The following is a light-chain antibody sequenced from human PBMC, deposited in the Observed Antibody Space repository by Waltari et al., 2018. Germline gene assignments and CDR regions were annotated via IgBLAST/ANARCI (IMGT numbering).Light chain of an antibody. V-gene: IGLV8-61*01. J-gene: IGLJ3*02. Sequence: QTVVTQEPSLSVSPGGTVPLTCALSSGSISSTSYASWYQQAPAQAPRTLVDKANSGSSGVPDRFSGSILGNKAALTITGAQADDESDYYCLLYMGSGIWVFGGGTKLTVL. CDR3: LLYMGSGIWV. CDR1: SGSISSTSY. CDR2: KAN.